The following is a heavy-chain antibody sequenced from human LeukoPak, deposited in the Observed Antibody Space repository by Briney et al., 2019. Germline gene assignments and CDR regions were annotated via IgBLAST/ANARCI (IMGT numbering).Heavy chain of an antibody. J-gene: IGHJ4*02. Sequence: GGSLRLSCAASGFTFSSYEMNWSGRPPGKGLEWVSYITSNANTIYYADSVKGRFTISIDNAKNSLNLHMNSQRAEDTAVYYCARGSSYAFWGQGTLVTVSS. CDR2: ITSNANTI. D-gene: IGHD6-6*01. V-gene: IGHV3-48*03. CDR1: GFTFSSYE. CDR3: ARGSSYAF.